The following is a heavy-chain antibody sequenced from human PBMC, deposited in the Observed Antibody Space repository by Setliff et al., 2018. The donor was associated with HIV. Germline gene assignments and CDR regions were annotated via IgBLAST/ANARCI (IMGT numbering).Heavy chain of an antibody. D-gene: IGHD1-26*01. Sequence: SETLSLTCAVYGGSFSGYSWNWIRQPPGKGLEWIGEINYSGGTNYNPSLKSRVTISVDTSKNQLSPRLTSVTAADTAVYYCARGSDCDTTACGDYYYMDVWGIGTTVTVSS. CDR3: ARGSDCDTTACGDYYYMDV. J-gene: IGHJ6*03. V-gene: IGHV4-34*01. CDR1: GGSFSGYS. CDR2: INYSGGT.